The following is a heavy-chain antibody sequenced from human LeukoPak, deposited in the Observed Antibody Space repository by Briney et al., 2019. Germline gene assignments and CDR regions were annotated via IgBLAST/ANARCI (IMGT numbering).Heavy chain of an antibody. D-gene: IGHD6-19*01. V-gene: IGHV4-4*02. CDR1: GGSISSSNW. CDR2: IYHSGST. Sequence: NPSETLSLTCAVSGGSISSSNWWSWVRQPPGKGLEWIGEIYHSGSTNYNPSLKSRVTISVDKSKNQFSLKLSSVTAADTAVYYCASRIAVAGDWYFDLWGRGTLVTVSS. CDR3: ASRIAVAGDWYFDL. J-gene: IGHJ2*01.